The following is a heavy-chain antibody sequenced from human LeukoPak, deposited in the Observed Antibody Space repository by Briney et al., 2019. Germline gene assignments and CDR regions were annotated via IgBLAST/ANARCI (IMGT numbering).Heavy chain of an antibody. J-gene: IGHJ2*01. CDR2: ISSSGSYI. CDR1: GFTFSSYS. Sequence: GGSLRLSCAASGFTFSSYSMNWVRQAPGKGLEWVSSISSSGSYIYYADSVKGRFTISRDNAKNSLYLQMNSLRAEDTAVYYCARAIRNWYFDLWGRGTLVTVSS. V-gene: IGHV3-21*01. CDR3: ARAIRNWYFDL. D-gene: IGHD1-14*01.